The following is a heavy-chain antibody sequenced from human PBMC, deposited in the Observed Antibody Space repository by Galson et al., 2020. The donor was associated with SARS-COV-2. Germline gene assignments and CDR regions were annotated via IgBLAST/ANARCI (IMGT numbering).Heavy chain of an antibody. J-gene: IGHJ6*02. V-gene: IGHV1-18*04. CDR2: ISAYNGNT. Sequence: DAVKVSCKASGYTYTSYGISWVRQAPGQGLECMGWISAYNGNTNYAQKLQGRVTMTTDTSTSTAYMELRSLRSDDTAVYYCARLPQWLVPSYGMDVWGQGTTVTVSS. D-gene: IGHD6-19*01. CDR1: GYTYTSYG. CDR3: ARLPQWLVPSYGMDV.